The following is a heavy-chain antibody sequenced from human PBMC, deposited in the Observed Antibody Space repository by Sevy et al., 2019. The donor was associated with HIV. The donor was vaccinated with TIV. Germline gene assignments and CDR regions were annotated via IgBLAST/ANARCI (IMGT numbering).Heavy chain of an antibody. CDR2: IKQDGSEK. Sequence: GGSLRLSCAASGFTLSSYWMSWVRQAPGKGLEWVANIKQDGSEKYYVDSVKGRFTISRDNAKNSLYLQMNSLRAEDTAVYYCAFSIAAAPFDYWGQGTLVTVSS. D-gene: IGHD6-13*01. J-gene: IGHJ4*02. CDR1: GFTLSSYW. CDR3: AFSIAAAPFDY. V-gene: IGHV3-7*01.